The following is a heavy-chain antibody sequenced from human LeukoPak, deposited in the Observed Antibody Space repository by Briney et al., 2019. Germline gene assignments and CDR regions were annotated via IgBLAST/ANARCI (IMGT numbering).Heavy chain of an antibody. CDR2: ISSNGGSK. J-gene: IGHJ4*02. V-gene: IGHV3-64D*09. CDR3: VKARGIQLWLPGDY. D-gene: IGHD5-18*01. Sequence: PGGSLRLSCSASGFTFSRYAMHWVRQASGKALEYVSAISSNGGSKYYGDSVKGRFTISRDNSKNTLYLQMSSLRAEDTAVYYCVKARGIQLWLPGDYWGQGTLVTVSS. CDR1: GFTFSRYA.